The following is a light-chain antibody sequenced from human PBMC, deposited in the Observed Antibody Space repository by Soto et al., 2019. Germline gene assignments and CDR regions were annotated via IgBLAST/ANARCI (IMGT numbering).Light chain of an antibody. J-gene: IGLJ2*01. Sequence: QSALTQPASVSGSPGQSITISCTGTSSDVGGYNYVSWYQQHPGKAPKLMIYDVSNRPSGVSNRFSGSKCGNTASLTISGLQAEDEADYYCSSYTGSSTPLVFGGGTKLTVL. CDR1: SSDVGGYNY. CDR2: DVS. CDR3: SSYTGSSTPLV. V-gene: IGLV2-14*01.